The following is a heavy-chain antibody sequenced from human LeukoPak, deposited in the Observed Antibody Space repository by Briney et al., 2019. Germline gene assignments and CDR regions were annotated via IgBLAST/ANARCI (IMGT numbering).Heavy chain of an antibody. Sequence: ASVKVSCQASRYSFTSYGVYWMRQAPGQGLEWMGWISAYNGNTNYAQNLQGGVTLTTDTSTATAFMDLRSMTSDDTAVYYCARGPRRVAVTGAGDYWGQGTLVTVSS. CDR1: RYSFTSYG. D-gene: IGHD6-19*01. CDR3: ARGPRRVAVTGAGDY. J-gene: IGHJ4*02. V-gene: IGHV1-18*01. CDR2: ISAYNGNT.